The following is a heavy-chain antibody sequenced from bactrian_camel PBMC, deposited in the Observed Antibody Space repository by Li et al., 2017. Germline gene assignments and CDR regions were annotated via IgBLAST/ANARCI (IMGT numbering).Heavy chain of an antibody. CDR1: GFTFSSYA. V-gene: IGHV3S40*01. CDR2: INGGGGST. J-gene: IGHJ4*01. CDR3: AKDYNYSTEYGLHFGT. D-gene: IGHD2*01. Sequence: DVQLVESGGGLVQPGGSLRLSCAASGFTFSSYAMSWVRQAPGKGLEWVSAINGGGGSTAYGNSVKGRFTISRDNAKNTVYLQLNSLKTEDMAMYYCAKDYNYSTEYGLHFGTGARGPRSPSP.